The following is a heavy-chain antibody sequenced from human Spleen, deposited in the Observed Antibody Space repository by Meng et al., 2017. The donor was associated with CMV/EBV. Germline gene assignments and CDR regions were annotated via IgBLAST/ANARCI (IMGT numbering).Heavy chain of an antibody. CDR2: ISADNQNT. J-gene: IGHJ5*02. CDR3: ARGYCSSTSCYTELWYWFDP. V-gene: IGHV1-18*01. CDR1: RNFFTRHA. Sequence: ASVKVSCKAPRNFFTRHAITWVRQAPGQGLEWMGWISADNQNTNLIQKFQGRITLTTDTSTSTAYMELRSLRSDDTAVYYCARGYCSSTSCYTELWYWFDPWGQGTLVTVSS. D-gene: IGHD2-2*02.